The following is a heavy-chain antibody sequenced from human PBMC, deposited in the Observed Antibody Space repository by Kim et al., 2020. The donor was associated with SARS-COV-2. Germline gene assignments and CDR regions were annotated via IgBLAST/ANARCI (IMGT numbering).Heavy chain of an antibody. CDR1: GYTFTEYA. J-gene: IGHJ6*01. Sequence: ASVKVSCKASGYTFTEYAMHWVRQAPGQRLEWMGGIDADDGETIYSQKFQGRVTMTGDTSTDTAYMELSSLRSEDTAVYYCARGRDFYGLFHSYYSYG. V-gene: IGHV1-3*01. CDR3: ARGRDFYGLFHSYYSYG. CDR2: IDADDGET. D-gene: IGHD3-9*01.